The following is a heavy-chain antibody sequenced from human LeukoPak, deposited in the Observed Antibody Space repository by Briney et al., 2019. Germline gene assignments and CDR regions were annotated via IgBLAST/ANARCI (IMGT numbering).Heavy chain of an antibody. CDR2: IYYSGTT. CDR1: GGSISSYY. D-gene: IGHD1-14*01. Sequence: PSETLSLTCTVSGGSISSYYWSWIRQPPGKGLEWIGYIYYSGTTNYNPSLKSRVTISVDTSKNQFSLKLSSVTAADTAVYYCAKHFLVRKGWLDPWGQGILVTVSS. V-gene: IGHV4-59*08. CDR3: AKHFLVRKGWLDP. J-gene: IGHJ5*02.